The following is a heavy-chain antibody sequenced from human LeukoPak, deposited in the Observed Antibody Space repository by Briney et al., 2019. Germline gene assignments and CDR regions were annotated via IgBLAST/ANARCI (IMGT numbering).Heavy chain of an antibody. CDR2: INSSGSTI. D-gene: IGHD4-17*01. CDR3: ARFYGDYVGY. Sequence: RGSLRLSCAASGFTFSSYEMNWVRQAPGKGLEWVSYINSSGSTIYYADSVKGRFTISRDNAKNSLYLQMNSLRAEDTAVYYCARFYGDYVGYWGQGTLVTVSS. V-gene: IGHV3-48*03. CDR1: GFTFSSYE. J-gene: IGHJ4*02.